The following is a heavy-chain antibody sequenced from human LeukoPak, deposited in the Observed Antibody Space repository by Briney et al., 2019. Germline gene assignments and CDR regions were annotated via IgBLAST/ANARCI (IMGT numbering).Heavy chain of an antibody. CDR3: AKDRVVVVAATYMDV. V-gene: IGHV3-48*01. CDR1: GLTFTSYS. CDR2: ISSSSSTI. J-gene: IGHJ6*03. Sequence: GGSLRLSCAASGLTFTSYSMNWVRHAPGKGREWVSYISSSSSTIYYADSVKGRFTISRDNAKNTLYLEMNSLRAEDTAVYYCAKDRVVVVAATYMDVWGKGTTVTVSS. D-gene: IGHD2-15*01.